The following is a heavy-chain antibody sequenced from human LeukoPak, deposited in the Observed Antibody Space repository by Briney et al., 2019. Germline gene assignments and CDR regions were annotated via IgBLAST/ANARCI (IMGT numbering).Heavy chain of an antibody. V-gene: IGHV1-18*04. CDR2: ISTYNGRT. CDR1: TSTFTVSG. D-gene: IGHD3-22*01. CDR3: VTRVDHPMNY. J-gene: IGHJ4*02. Sequence: ASVKVSCKAVTSTFTVSGYWWLRLAPGQGLDWMGWISTYNGRTKYAQNFRGRVTMTADTSTITAHIELRKLRPADTDVYSCVTRVDHPMNYWGQGTLVTVSS.